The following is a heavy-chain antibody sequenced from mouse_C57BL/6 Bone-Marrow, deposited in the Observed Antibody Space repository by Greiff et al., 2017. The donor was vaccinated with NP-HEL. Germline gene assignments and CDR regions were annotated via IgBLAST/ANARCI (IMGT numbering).Heavy chain of an antibody. V-gene: IGHV1-7*01. CDR1: GYTFTSYW. J-gene: IGHJ3*01. Sequence: QVQLQQSGAELAKPGASVKLSCKASGYTFTSYWMHWVKQRPGQGLEWIGYINPSSGYTKYNQKFKDKATLTADKSSSTAYMQLSSLTYEDSAVYYCANYYGSSPAWFAYLGQGTLVTVSA. CDR2: INPSSGYT. CDR3: ANYYGSSPAWFAY. D-gene: IGHD1-1*01.